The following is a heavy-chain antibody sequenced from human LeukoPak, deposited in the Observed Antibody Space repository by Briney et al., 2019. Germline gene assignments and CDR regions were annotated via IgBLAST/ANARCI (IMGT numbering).Heavy chain of an antibody. Sequence: GASVKVSCKASGFTVTGYYIHWVRQAPGQGLEWMGWINPHNDESKYAQKFHDRVTMTNEKSISTASMELSRLKSDDTVVYFCARAGNSRYFDLWGRGTLVIVSS. CDR3: ARAGNSRYFDL. CDR2: INPHNDES. V-gene: IGHV1-2*02. D-gene: IGHD2/OR15-2a*01. J-gene: IGHJ2*01. CDR1: GFTVTGYY.